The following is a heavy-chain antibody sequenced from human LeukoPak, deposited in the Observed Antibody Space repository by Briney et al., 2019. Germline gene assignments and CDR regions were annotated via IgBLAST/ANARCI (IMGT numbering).Heavy chain of an antibody. CDR1: GFTFNDYW. J-gene: IGHJ4*02. V-gene: IGHV3-7*03. CDR3: AKDLYYYDSSGLFDY. CDR2: IKQDGSEK. D-gene: IGHD3-22*01. Sequence: GGSLRLSCAASGFTFNDYWMTWVRQAPGKGLEWVAHIKQDGSEKYYVDSLKGRFTISRDNAKNSLFLQMNSLRAEDTAVYYCAKDLYYYDSSGLFDYWGQGTLVTVSS.